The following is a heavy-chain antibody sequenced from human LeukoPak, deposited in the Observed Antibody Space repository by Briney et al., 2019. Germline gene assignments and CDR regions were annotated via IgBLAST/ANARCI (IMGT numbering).Heavy chain of an antibody. CDR2: IYYSGST. CDR3: ARDRYYDSSGYPRD. D-gene: IGHD3-22*01. J-gene: IGHJ4*02. CDR1: GGSISSSSYY. V-gene: IGHV4-30-4*08. Sequence: SETLSLTCTVSGGSISSSSYYWSWIRQPPGKGLEWIGYIYYSGSTYYNPSLKSRVTISVDTSKNQFSLKLSSVTAADTAVYYCARDRYYDSSGYPRDWGQGTLVTVSS.